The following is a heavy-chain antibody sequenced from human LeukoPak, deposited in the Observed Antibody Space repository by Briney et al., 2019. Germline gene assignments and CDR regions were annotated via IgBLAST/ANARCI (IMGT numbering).Heavy chain of an antibody. CDR3: ARDYADYVGYFFFDY. CDR2: ISGGGETT. Sequence: GGSLRLSCAAAGFTFNNYAMNWVRQAPGKGLEWVSSISGGGETTYYADSAKGRFTISRDNSQNTLYLQMNSLRAEDTAVYYCARDYADYVGYFFFDYWGQGTLVTVSS. CDR1: GFTFNNYA. D-gene: IGHD4-17*01. V-gene: IGHV3-23*01. J-gene: IGHJ4*02.